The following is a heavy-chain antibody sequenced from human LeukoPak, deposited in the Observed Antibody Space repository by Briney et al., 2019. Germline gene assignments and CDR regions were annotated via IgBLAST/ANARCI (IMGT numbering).Heavy chain of an antibody. Sequence: LSETLSLTRTVSGRSLSIFYWIWIRQPAGKGLEWIGRIYTRGSTNYNRSLKSRVTMSVDTSKNQFSLKQSSVTAADTAVYYCARGPSMELHNYYYFYYMDVWGKGTTVTVSS. J-gene: IGHJ6*03. D-gene: IGHD1-7*01. CDR2: IYTRGST. V-gene: IGHV4-4*07. CDR3: ARGPSMELHNYYYFYYMDV. CDR1: GRSLSIFY.